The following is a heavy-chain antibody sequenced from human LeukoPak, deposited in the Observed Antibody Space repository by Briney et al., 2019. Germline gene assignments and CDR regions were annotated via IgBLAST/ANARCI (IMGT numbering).Heavy chain of an antibody. Sequence: SETLSLTCTVTGGSISESYWSWIRESPGKGLEWMGHIYYTRTTNYNPSLKSRVTLSVDTSKNQFSLKLTSVTAADTAVYYCARGAYCTSINCYGFDYWGQGTQVTASS. V-gene: IGHV4-59*12. J-gene: IGHJ4*02. CDR1: GGSISESY. CDR2: IYYTRTT. CDR3: ARGAYCTSINCYGFDY. D-gene: IGHD2-2*01.